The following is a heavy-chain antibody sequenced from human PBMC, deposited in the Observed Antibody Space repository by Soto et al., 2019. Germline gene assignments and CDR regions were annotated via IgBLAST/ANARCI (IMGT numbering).Heavy chain of an antibody. CDR1: GFTFGNYA. CDR3: AKVPASLKPFDY. CDR2: VSGNGAVT. J-gene: IGHJ4*02. Sequence: EVQLLDSGGGLAQPGGSLRLSCAASGFTFGNYAMNWVRQAPGKGLEGVSTVSGNGAVTYYADSVKGRFTISRANSRSTLYLQMNNLRAEDTAIYFCAKVPASLKPFDYWGQGTLVTVSS. D-gene: IGHD2-2*01. V-gene: IGHV3-23*01.